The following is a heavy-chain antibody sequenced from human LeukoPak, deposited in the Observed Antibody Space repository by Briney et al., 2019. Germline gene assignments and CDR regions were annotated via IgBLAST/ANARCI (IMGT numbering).Heavy chain of an antibody. V-gene: IGHV3-30-3*01. CDR2: VSYDESRI. J-gene: IGHJ3*02. CDR3: ARAPDQLPIFDAFDI. CDR1: GFTFRSYA. Sequence: GGSLRLSCAASGFTFRSYAMHWVRQAPGKGLEWVAAVSYDESRIHYADSVKGRFTISRDNSKNTLYLQMNSLRAEDTAVYYCARAPDQLPIFDAFDIWGQGTMVTVSS. D-gene: IGHD2-2*01.